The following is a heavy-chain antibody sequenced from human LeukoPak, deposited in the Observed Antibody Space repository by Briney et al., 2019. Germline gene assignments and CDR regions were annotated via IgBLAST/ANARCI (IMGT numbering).Heavy chain of an antibody. V-gene: IGHV3-21*05. CDR3: ARDLGYTRDY. J-gene: IGHJ4*02. D-gene: IGHD5-24*01. CDR1: GFTFSTCS. CDR2: ISSTSSYM. Sequence: GGSLRLSCAASGFTFSTCSMNWVRQAPGKGLEWVSYISSTSSYMYYADSVKGRFTISRDNAKNSLYLQMNSLRAEDTAVYYCARDLGYTRDYWGQGTLVTVSS.